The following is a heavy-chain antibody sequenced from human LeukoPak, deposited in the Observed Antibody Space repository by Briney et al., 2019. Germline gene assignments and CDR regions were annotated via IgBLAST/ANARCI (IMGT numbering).Heavy chain of an antibody. CDR1: GFTFDDYT. V-gene: IGHV3-43*01. Sequence: GGSLRLSCAASGFTFDDYTMHWVRQAPGKGLEWVSLISWDGGSTYYADSVKGRFTISRDNSKNSLYLQMNSLRTEDTALYYRAKERGARIAAAGTWNYYYYMDVWGKGTTVTVSS. CDR3: AKERGARIAAAGTWNYYYYMDV. D-gene: IGHD6-13*01. J-gene: IGHJ6*03. CDR2: ISWDGGST.